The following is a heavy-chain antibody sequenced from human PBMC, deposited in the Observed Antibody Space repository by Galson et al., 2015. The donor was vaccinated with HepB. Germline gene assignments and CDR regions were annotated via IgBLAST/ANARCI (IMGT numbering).Heavy chain of an antibody. Sequence: SVKVSCKASGYTFTSHAISWVRQAPGQGLEWMGWNSSYNGNTNYAQKFQGRVTMTTDTSTSTAYMELRSLRSDGTAVYYCAREGYNWNDGYDYWGQGTLLTVSS. J-gene: IGHJ4*02. CDR3: AREGYNWNDGYDY. V-gene: IGHV1-18*04. D-gene: IGHD1-20*01. CDR1: GYTFTSHA. CDR2: NSSYNGNT.